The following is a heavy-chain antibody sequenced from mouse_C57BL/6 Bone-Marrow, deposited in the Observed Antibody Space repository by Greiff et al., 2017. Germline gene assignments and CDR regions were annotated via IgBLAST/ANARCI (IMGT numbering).Heavy chain of an antibody. V-gene: IGHV14-2*01. J-gene: IGHJ2*01. CDR2: IDPEDGET. CDR1: GFNIKDYY. CDR3: TRSLIYYGTNY. Sequence: EVKLVESGAELVKPGASVKLSCTASGFNIKDYYIHWVKQRTEQGLEWIGRIDPEDGETKYAPKFQDKATITADTSSNTAYLPLSSLTSEDTAVYYCTRSLIYYGTNYWGQGTTLTVSS. D-gene: IGHD1-1*01.